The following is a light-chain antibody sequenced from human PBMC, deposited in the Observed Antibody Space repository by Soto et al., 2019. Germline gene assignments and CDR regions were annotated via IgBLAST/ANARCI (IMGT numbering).Light chain of an antibody. V-gene: IGKV2-24*01. J-gene: IGKJ5*01. CDR1: RSLVASDGNAY. CDR3: MQATQLQT. CDR2: KVS. Sequence: EIVLTQTPLLSPVTLGQPASISCRSSRSLVASDGNAYLTWLHQGPGQPPRPLIYKVSQRLSGVPDRFSGRGAGTDFTLHISRVEAEDLGNYFCMQATQLQTFVHGTRLEIK.